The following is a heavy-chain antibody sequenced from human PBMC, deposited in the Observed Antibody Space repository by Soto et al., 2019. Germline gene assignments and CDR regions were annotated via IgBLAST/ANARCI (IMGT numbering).Heavy chain of an antibody. Sequence: QVQLVQSGAEVKKPGSSVKVSCKASGGTFRSYALSWVRQAPGQGLEWMGGIVPMFGTANYAQKFQGRVTIPADEXXSXAXMDLSSLRSEDTAVYYCARGAVESRYNYYYYYGMDVWGQGTTVTVSS. J-gene: IGHJ6*02. V-gene: IGHV1-69*12. CDR1: GGTFRSYA. CDR2: IVPMFGTA. D-gene: IGHD1-1*01. CDR3: ARGAVESRYNYYYYYGMDV.